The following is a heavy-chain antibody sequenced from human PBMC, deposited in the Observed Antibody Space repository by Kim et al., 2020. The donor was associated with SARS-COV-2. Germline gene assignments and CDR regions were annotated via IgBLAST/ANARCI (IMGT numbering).Heavy chain of an antibody. CDR1: GFTVSSNY. CDR3: ARGGHNYYYYYGMDV. V-gene: IGHV3-53*01. J-gene: IGHJ6*01. D-gene: IGHD6-25*01. CDR2: IYSGGST. Sequence: GGSLRLSCAASGFTVSSNYMSWVRQAPGKGLEWVSVIYSGGSTYYADSVKGRFTISRDNSKNTLYLQMNSLRAEDTAVYYCARGGHNYYYYYGMDVWGPRDHGHRLL.